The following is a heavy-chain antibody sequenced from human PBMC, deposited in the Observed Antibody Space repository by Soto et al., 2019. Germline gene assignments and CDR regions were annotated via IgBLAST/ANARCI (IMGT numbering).Heavy chain of an antibody. J-gene: IGHJ5*02. CDR3: AKDPLTYCGGDCYLDWFDP. V-gene: IGHV3-23*01. D-gene: IGHD2-21*01. Sequence: PGGSLRLSCAASGFTFSSYAMSWVRQAPGKGLEWVSAISGSGGSTYYADSVKGRFTISRDNSKNTLYLQMNSLRAEDTAVYYCAKDPLTYCGGDCYLDWFDPWGQGTLVTVSS. CDR1: GFTFSSYA. CDR2: ISGSGGST.